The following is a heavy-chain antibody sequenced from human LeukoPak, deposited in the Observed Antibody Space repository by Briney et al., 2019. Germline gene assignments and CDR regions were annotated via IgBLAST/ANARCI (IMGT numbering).Heavy chain of an antibody. V-gene: IGHV4-34*01. CDR1: GGSFSGYY. D-gene: IGHD3-16*02. Sequence: PSETLSLTCAVYGGSFSGYYWSWIRQPPGKGLEWIGEINHSGSTNYNPSLKSRVTISVDTSKNQFSLKLTSVTAADTAVYYCARGALGDYVWGNYRPNWFDPWGQGTLVTVSS. CDR2: INHSGST. CDR3: ARGALGDYVWGNYRPNWFDP. J-gene: IGHJ5*02.